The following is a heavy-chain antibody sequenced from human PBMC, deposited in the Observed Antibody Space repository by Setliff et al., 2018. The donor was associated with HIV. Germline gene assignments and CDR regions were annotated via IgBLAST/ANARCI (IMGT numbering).Heavy chain of an antibody. V-gene: IGHV3-21*01. CDR2: ISSSGSYI. Sequence: PGESLKISCAVSGFTFITSTMNWVRQAPGKGLEWVASISSSGSYIHFADSVKGRFTISRDNAKNSQYLLMSDLRAEDTAVYYCAAVFTGGPGRSLDYWGQGTPVTVSS. CDR3: AAVFTGGPGRSLDY. J-gene: IGHJ4*02. D-gene: IGHD2-15*01. CDR1: GFTFITST.